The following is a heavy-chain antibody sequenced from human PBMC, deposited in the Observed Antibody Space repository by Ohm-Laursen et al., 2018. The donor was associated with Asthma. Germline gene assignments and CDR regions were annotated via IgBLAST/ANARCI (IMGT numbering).Heavy chain of an antibody. CDR3: ARDSGWNALDL. Sequence: SLRLSCAASGFTFNISWMAWVRQVPGKGLEWVANIKPGGIANAYLDSVRGRFTISKDNGKNSLYLQMHSLRGEDTALYYCARDSGWNALDLWGQGTLVSVS. V-gene: IGHV3-7*05. D-gene: IGHD1-1*01. CDR2: IKPGGIAN. J-gene: IGHJ5*02. CDR1: GFTFNISW.